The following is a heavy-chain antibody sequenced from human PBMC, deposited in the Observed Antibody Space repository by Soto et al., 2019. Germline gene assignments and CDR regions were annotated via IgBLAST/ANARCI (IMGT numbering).Heavy chain of an antibody. CDR1: GVTFNNYP. CDR3: AKATGATSVYYFDS. V-gene: IGHV3-23*01. Sequence: PGGSLRLSCAASGVTFNNYPMYLVRQAPGKGLEWVSAIGATDGSTYYAESVKGRFTISRDNSGNTLFLQMNSLRTEDTAVYYCAKATGATSVYYFDSWGPGILVTVSS. CDR2: IGATDGST. D-gene: IGHD1-1*01. J-gene: IGHJ4*02.